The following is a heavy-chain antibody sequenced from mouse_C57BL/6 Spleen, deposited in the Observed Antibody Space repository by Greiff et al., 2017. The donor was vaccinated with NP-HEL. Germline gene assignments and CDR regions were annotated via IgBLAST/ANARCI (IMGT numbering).Heavy chain of an antibody. D-gene: IGHD6-1*01. CDR1: GFNIKDDY. CDR3: NTVPFGY. Sequence: VQLQQSGAELVRPGASVKLSCTASGFNIKDDYMHWVKQRPEQGLEWIGWIDPENGDTEYASKFQGKATITADTSSNTAYLQHSSLTSEDTAVYYSNTVPFGYWGKGTMVTVYA. J-gene: IGHJ3*01. V-gene: IGHV14-4*01. CDR2: IDPENGDT.